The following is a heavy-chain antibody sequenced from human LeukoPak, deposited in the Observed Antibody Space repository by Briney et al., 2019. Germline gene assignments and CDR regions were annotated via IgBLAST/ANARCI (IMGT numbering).Heavy chain of an antibody. CDR3: ARDGINGNYYFDY. CDR1: GFTFTNYA. J-gene: IGHJ4*02. Sequence: GGSLRFSCAASGFTFTNYAMHWVRQAPGKGLEWVAVIRYDGSKKYYADSVKGRFTISRDNSKNLVSLQMNSLSAEDAAVYYCARDGINGNYYFDYWGQGTLVTVSS. D-gene: IGHD4-23*01. CDR2: IRYDGSKK. V-gene: IGHV3-30*04.